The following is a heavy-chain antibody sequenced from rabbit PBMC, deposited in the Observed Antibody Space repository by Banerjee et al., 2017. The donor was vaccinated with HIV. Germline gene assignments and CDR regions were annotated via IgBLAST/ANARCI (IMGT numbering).Heavy chain of an antibody. CDR2: INTGSGGT. Sequence: QSLEESGGDLVKPGASLTLTCTASGFDISSYHMCWVRQAPGKGLEWIGCINTGSGGTSYASWAKGRFTISKTSSTTVTLQMTSLTAADTATYFYARAYAGGIGYYGLDLWGQGTLVTVS. D-gene: IGHD1-1*01. CDR1: GFDISSYH. CDR3: ARAYAGGIGYYGLDL. J-gene: IGHJ3*01. V-gene: IGHV1S40*01.